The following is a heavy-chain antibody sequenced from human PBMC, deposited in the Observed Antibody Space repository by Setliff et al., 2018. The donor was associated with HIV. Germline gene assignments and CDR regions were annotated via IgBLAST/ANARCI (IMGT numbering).Heavy chain of an antibody. D-gene: IGHD3-3*01. V-gene: IGHV4-34*08. CDR1: GGTFSLHY. CDR3: AIFHYYYYYMDV. CDR2: INHSGGT. Sequence: PSETLSLTCAVSGGTFSLHYYTWIRQSPLRGLEWIGEINHSGGTRYNPSLESRVTMSLDSSRKQFSLRLISVTAADTAVYYCAIFHYYYYYMDVWGKGTTVTVSS. J-gene: IGHJ6*03.